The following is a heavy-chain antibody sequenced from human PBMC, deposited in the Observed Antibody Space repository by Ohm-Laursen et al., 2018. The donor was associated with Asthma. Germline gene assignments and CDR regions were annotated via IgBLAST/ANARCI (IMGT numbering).Heavy chain of an antibody. Sequence: SLRLSCAASGFTFSSFAMSWVCQAPGKGLEWVSTISGSAGSTYYADSVKGRFTNSRDNSKNTLYLQMNSLRAEDTALYYCAKDRGFNYGYGMDVWGQGTTVTVSS. V-gene: IGHV3-23*01. CDR2: ISGSAGST. D-gene: IGHD5-18*01. J-gene: IGHJ6*02. CDR1: GFTFSSFA. CDR3: AKDRGFNYGYGMDV.